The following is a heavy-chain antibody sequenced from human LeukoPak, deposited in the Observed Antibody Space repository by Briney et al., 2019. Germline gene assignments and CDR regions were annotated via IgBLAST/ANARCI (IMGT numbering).Heavy chain of an antibody. CDR1: GLTVSSNY. D-gene: IGHD3-22*01. CDR3: ATQNYDSPTVLDY. V-gene: IGHV3-66*01. Sequence: PGGSLELSCAASGLTVSSNYMSWVGQAPGKGLGWVSVIYSGGSTYYADSVKGRFTISRDNSKNTLYLQMNSLRAEDTAVYYCATQNYDSPTVLDYWGQGTLVTVSS. J-gene: IGHJ4*02. CDR2: IYSGGST.